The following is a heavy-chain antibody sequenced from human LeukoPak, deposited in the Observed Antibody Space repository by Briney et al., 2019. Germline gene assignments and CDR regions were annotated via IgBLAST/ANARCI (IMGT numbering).Heavy chain of an antibody. J-gene: IGHJ4*02. D-gene: IGHD3-10*01. CDR3: ARPDYYGSGTYYNQYYFDY. CDR1: GYTFTGYY. CDR2: INPNSGGT. V-gene: IGHV1-2*06. Sequence: ASVKVSCKASGYTFTGYYMHWVRQAPGQGLEWMGRINPNSGGTNYAQKFQGRVTMTRDTSITTAYMELSNLRSDDTAMYYCARPDYYGSGTYYNQYYFDYWGQGTLVTVSS.